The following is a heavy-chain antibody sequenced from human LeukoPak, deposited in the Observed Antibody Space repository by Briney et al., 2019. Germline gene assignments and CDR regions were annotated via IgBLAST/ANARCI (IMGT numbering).Heavy chain of an antibody. J-gene: IGHJ4*02. D-gene: IGHD2-8*02. V-gene: IGHV3-23*01. CDR3: ATYRQVLLPFES. CDR2: IFPSGGGI. Sequence: GGSLRLSCAASGFTFSTFAMIWVRQPPGKGLEWVSSIFPSGGGIHYADPVRGRFTISRDNSKSTLSLQMNSLRAEDTAIYYCATYRQVLLPFESWGQGTLVTVSS. CDR1: GFTFSTFA.